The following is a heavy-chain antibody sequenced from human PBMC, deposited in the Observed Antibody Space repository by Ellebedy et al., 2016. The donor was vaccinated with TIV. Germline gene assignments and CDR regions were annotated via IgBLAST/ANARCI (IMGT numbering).Heavy chain of an antibody. J-gene: IGHJ4*02. Sequence: GESLKISCAASGFTFSSYWMHWVRQAPGKGLVWVSRINSDGSSTSNADSVKGRFTISRDNAKNTLYLQMNSLGAEDTAVYYCARERDKTMVDYWGQGTLVTVSS. D-gene: IGHD5-18*01. CDR2: INSDGSST. V-gene: IGHV3-74*01. CDR1: GFTFSSYW. CDR3: ARERDKTMVDY.